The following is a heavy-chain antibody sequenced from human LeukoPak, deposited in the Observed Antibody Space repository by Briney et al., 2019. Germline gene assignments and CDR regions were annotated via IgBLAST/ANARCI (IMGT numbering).Heavy chain of an antibody. CDR3: ARGQVDTDRLPYYYYGMDV. CDR2: ISYDGSNK. V-gene: IGHV3-30-3*01. Sequence: GGSLRLSCAASGFTFSSYAMHWVRQAPSKGLEWVAVISYDGSNKYYADSVKGRFTISRDNSKNTLYLQMNSLRAEDTAVYYCARGQVDTDRLPYYYYGMDVWGQGTTVTVSS. J-gene: IGHJ6*02. CDR1: GFTFSSYA. D-gene: IGHD5-18*01.